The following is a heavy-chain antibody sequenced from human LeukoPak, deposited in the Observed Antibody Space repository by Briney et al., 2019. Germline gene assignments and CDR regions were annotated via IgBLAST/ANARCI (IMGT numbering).Heavy chain of an antibody. CDR3: ARVVVVRPLGNYYYYTDV. CDR2: IIPIFGTA. Sequence: SVKVSCKASGGTFSSYAISWVRQAPGQGLEWMGGIIPIFGTANYAQKFQGRVTITTDESTSTAYMELSSLRSEDTAVYYCARVVVVRPLGNYYYYTDVWGKGTTVTVSS. CDR1: GGTFSSYA. V-gene: IGHV1-69*05. D-gene: IGHD2-2*01. J-gene: IGHJ6*03.